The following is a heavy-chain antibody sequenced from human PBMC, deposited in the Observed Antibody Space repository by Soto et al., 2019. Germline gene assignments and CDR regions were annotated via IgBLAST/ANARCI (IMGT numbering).Heavy chain of an antibody. Sequence: SETLSLTCTVSGVSITSYFWSWIRQTPGKGLDWIGSISFSGATYSNPSLKGRAALSVDTSENHLSLTLNSVTCADPPVYFCARDRRDGYKPYFEFWGQGNQVPV. CDR2: ISFSGAT. V-gene: IGHV4-59*01. D-gene: IGHD5-12*01. CDR1: GVSITSYF. CDR3: ARDRRDGYKPYFEF. J-gene: IGHJ4*02.